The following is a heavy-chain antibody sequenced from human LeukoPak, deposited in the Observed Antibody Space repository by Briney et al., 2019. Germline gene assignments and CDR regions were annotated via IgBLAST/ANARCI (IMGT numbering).Heavy chain of an antibody. CDR2: IYYSGST. J-gene: IGHJ5*02. CDR1: GGSISSSSYY. D-gene: IGHD1-26*01. V-gene: IGHV4-39*07. CDR3: ARVMWELRLFDP. Sequence: SETLSLTCTVSGGSISSSSYYWGWIRQPPGKGLEWVGSIYYSGSTYYNPSLKSRVTISVDTSKNQFSLKLSSVTAADTAVYYCARVMWELRLFDPWGQGTLVTVSS.